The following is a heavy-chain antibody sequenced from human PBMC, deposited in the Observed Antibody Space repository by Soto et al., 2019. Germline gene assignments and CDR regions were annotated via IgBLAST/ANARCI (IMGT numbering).Heavy chain of an antibody. CDR2: IRSKAYGGTT. V-gene: IGHV3-49*04. Sequence: AGGSLRLSCTASGFTFGDYAMSWVRQAPGKGLEWVGFIRSKAYGGTTEYAASVKGRFTISRDDSKSIAYLQMNSLKTEDTAVYYCTSPGYSSGWPQGFDYWGQGTLVTVSS. CDR3: TSPGYSSGWPQGFDY. CDR1: GFTFGDYA. D-gene: IGHD6-19*01. J-gene: IGHJ4*02.